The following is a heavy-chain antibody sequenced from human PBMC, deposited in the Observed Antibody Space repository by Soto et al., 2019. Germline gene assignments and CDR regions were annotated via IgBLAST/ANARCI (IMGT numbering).Heavy chain of an antibody. CDR1: GYTFTSYY. V-gene: IGHV1-46*01. CDR2: INPSGGST. Sequence: ASVKVSCKASGYTFTSYYMHWVRQAPGQGLEWMGIINPSGGSTSYAQKFQGRGTMTRDTSTSTVYMELSSLRSEDTAVYYCAREAQHYGDYRFWETEPDYWGQGTLVTVSS. J-gene: IGHJ4*02. CDR3: AREAQHYGDYRFWETEPDY. D-gene: IGHD4-17*01.